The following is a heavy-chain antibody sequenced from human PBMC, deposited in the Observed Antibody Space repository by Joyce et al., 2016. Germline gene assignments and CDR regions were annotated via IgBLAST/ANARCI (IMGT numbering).Heavy chain of an antibody. CDR3: ARVGEHRTDWFFS. V-gene: IGHV3-48*01. CDR2: ISNFGSPI. D-gene: IGHD3-9*01. Sequence: EVELVESGGALVQPGGSLSLSCAASGFDFGGCSLTWVRQATGKGLEWLSYISNFGSPIFYADSVRGRFTMSRDNARKSLYLQMNSLRAEDTGVYFCARVGEHRTDWFFSWGQGTPVTVSS. CDR1: GFDFGGCS. J-gene: IGHJ1*01.